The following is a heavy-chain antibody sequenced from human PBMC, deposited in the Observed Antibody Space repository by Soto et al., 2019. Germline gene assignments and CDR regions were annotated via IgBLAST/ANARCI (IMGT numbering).Heavy chain of an antibody. J-gene: IGHJ4*02. D-gene: IGHD1-1*01. CDR3: ARERITTSYCDY. V-gene: IGHV4-59*01. Sequence: TLSLTCPVSGGSISGYYWSWIRQPPGKGLEWIGYIYYSGSTNYNPSLKSRVSISVDTSKIQFSLKRSSVTAADTSVYYCARERITTSYCDYWGQGTLVTVSS. CDR2: IYYSGST. CDR1: GGSISGYY.